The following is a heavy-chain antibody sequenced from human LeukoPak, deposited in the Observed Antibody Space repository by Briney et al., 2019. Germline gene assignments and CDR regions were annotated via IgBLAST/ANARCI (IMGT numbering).Heavy chain of an antibody. CDR3: ARRYCSGSVCYHYYYYMDV. CDR1: GGSISSYY. Sequence: SETLSLTCTVSGGSISSYYWSWIRQPAGKGLEWIGRIYTSGSTNYNPSLKSRVTMSVDMSKNQFSLKLISVTAADTAVYYCARRYCSGSVCYHYYYYMDVWGEGTTVTVSS. CDR2: IYTSGST. V-gene: IGHV4-4*07. D-gene: IGHD2-8*02. J-gene: IGHJ6*03.